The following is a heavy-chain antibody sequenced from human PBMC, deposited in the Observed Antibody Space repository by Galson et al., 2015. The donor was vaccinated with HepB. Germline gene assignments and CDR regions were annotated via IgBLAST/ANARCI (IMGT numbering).Heavy chain of an antibody. CDR1: GFTFSSYW. J-gene: IGHJ6*02. Sequence: SLRLSCAASGFTFSSYWMNWVRQAPGKGLEWVAHINQDGSSKYYVDSVTGRFTTSRDNAKDSVYLQLDSLRAEDTAVYYCARRISLVRGIITKPDYYYGMDVWGQGTTVTVAS. D-gene: IGHD3-10*01. V-gene: IGHV3-7*03. CDR2: INQDGSSK. CDR3: ARRISLVRGIITKPDYYYGMDV.